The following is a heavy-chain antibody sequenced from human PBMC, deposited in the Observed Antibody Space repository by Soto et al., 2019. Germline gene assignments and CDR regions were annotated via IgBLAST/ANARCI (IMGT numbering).Heavy chain of an antibody. D-gene: IGHD3-10*01. V-gene: IGHV4-30-4*01. Sequence: SETLSLTCTVSGGSISSGDYYWSWIRQPPGKGLEWIGYIYYSGSTYYNTSLKSRVTISVDTSKNQFSLKLGSVTAADTAVYYCATSPRYYYGSGSYYYRHRPYYYGMDVWGQGTTVTVSS. CDR2: IYYSGST. J-gene: IGHJ6*02. CDR3: ATSPRYYYGSGSYYYRHRPYYYGMDV. CDR1: GGSISSGDYY.